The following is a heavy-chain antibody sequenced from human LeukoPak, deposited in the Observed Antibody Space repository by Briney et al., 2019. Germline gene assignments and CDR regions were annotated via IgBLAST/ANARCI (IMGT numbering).Heavy chain of an antibody. Sequence: PSETLSLTCTVSSGSISSYYWSWIRQPPGKGLEWIGYIYYSGSTNYNPSLKSRVTISVDTSKNQFSLKLSSVTAADTAVYYCARYPYCGGDCPAYYYGMDVWGQGTTVTVSS. CDR1: SGSISSYY. V-gene: IGHV4-59*01. J-gene: IGHJ6*02. CDR2: IYYSGST. CDR3: ARYPYCGGDCPAYYYGMDV. D-gene: IGHD2-21*02.